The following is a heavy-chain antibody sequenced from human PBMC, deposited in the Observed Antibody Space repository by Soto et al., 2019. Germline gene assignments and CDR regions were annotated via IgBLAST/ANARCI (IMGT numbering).Heavy chain of an antibody. Sequence: SETLSRTCAVYNGSFSFYYWTWSRQSPGKGPEWIGEVNHAGSTNYNPSLKSRVTISVDTSKNQFSLKLNSVTAADTAVYYCARDSTRRGACDIWGQGTMVTVSS. CDR3: ARDSTRRGACDI. CDR2: VNHAGST. J-gene: IGHJ3*02. D-gene: IGHD2-2*01. V-gene: IGHV4-34*01. CDR1: NGSFSFYY.